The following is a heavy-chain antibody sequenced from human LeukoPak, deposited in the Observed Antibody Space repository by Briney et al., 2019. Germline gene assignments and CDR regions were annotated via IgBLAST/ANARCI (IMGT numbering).Heavy chain of an antibody. CDR3: ARGAVWWGS. Sequence: PSETLSLTCTVSGVSISPFYWSWIRQSPGKGLEWLAYINYSGSTNYNPSLRSRVTISLDASKNQFSLKLTSVTAADTAVYYCARGAVWWGSWGQGTLVTVSS. V-gene: IGHV4-59*01. D-gene: IGHD2-21*01. CDR2: INYSGST. J-gene: IGHJ5*02. CDR1: GVSISPFY.